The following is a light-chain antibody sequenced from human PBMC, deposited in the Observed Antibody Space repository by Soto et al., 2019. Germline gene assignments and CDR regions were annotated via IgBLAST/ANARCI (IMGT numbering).Light chain of an antibody. Sequence: QSVLTQPHSVSAAPGQRVTISCSGSSSNIGNNYVSWYQQFPGTAPKLLIYDNNKRPSGIPDRFSGSKSGTSATLDITGVPAGDGAYYYCGTWERSLSSGVFGGGTKVTVL. CDR1: SSNIGNNY. V-gene: IGLV1-51*01. CDR2: DNN. J-gene: IGLJ2*01. CDR3: GTWERSLSSGV.